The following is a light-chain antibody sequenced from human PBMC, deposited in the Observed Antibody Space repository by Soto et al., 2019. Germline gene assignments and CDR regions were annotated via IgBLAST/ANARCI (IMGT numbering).Light chain of an antibody. CDR3: TSYVGNDIWV. J-gene: IGLJ3*02. CDR1: SSDVGAYKY. V-gene: IGLV2-8*01. CDR2: EVT. Sequence: QSALTQPPSASGSPGQSVTISCTGTSSDVGAYKYVSWYQQYPGKAPKRMIYEVTKRPSGVPDRFSGSKSGNTASLTVSGLQAEDEAYYYCTSYVGNDIWVFGGGTKVTVL.